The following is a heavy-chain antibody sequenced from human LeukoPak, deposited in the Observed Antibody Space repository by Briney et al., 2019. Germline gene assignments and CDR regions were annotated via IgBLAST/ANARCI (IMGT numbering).Heavy chain of an antibody. J-gene: IGHJ6*03. Sequence: ASVKVSCKASGYTFTDYYMHWVRRATGQGLEWMGWMNPNSGNTGYAQKFQGRVTMTRNTSISTAYMELSSLRSEDTAVYYCARGGIVVPAAIHYYYMDVWGKGTTVTISS. CDR2: MNPNSGNT. CDR1: GYTFTDYY. V-gene: IGHV1-8*02. D-gene: IGHD2-2*01. CDR3: ARGGIVVPAAIHYYYMDV.